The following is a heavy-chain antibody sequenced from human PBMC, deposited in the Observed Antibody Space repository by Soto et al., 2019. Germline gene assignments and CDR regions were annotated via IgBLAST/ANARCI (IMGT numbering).Heavy chain of an antibody. CDR1: GFTFTSSA. V-gene: IGHV1-58*02. Sequence: GASVKVSCKASGFTFTSSAMQWVRQARGQRLEWIGWIVVGSGNTNYAQKFQERVTITRDMSTSTAYMELSSLRSEDTAVYYCAADSVVTIFSYYGMDVWGQGTTVTFS. D-gene: IGHD2-15*01. J-gene: IGHJ6*02. CDR3: AADSVVTIFSYYGMDV. CDR2: IVVGSGNT.